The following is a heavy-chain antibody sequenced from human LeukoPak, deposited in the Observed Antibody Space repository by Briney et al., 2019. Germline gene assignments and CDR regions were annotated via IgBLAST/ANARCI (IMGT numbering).Heavy chain of an antibody. V-gene: IGHV4-34*01. D-gene: IGHD3-9*01. CDR3: ARLYYDILTGYSFDY. J-gene: IGHJ4*02. Sequence: SETLSLTCAVYGGSFSGYYWSWIRQPPGKGLEWIGEINHSGSTNYNPSLKSRVTISVDTSKNQFSLKLSSVTAADTAVYYCARLYYDILTGYSFDYWGQGTLVTVPS. CDR2: INHSGST. CDR1: GGSFSGYY.